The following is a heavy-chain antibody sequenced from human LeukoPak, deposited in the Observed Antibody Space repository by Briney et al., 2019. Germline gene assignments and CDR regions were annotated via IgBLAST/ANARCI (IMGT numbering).Heavy chain of an antibody. CDR2: IYYSGST. J-gene: IGHJ4*02. V-gene: IGHV4-59*01. D-gene: IGHD3-10*01. CDR1: GGSISRYY. CDR3: ATVAVIRGVTYFDY. Sequence: SETLSLTCTVSGGSISRYYWSWIRQPPGNGLERMGYIYYSGSTNYNPSLKSRVAISVDTSKNQFSLKLRSVTAADTAVYYCATVAVIRGVTYFDYWGQGTLVTVSS.